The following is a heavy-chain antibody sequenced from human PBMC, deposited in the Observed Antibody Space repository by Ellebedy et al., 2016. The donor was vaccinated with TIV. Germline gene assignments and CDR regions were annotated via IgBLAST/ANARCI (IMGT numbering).Heavy chain of an antibody. V-gene: IGHV3-74*01. D-gene: IGHD4-11*01. CDR2: IKSDGSST. CDR3: ARDRGDYSISGP. Sequence: HTGGSLRLXXVASGFTFGRYWMHWVRQAPGNKLVWVSRIKSDGSSTTYADSVKGRFTTSRDNARNTPYLQMNSLRGEDTAVYFCARDRGDYSISGPWGQGTLVTVSS. CDR1: GFTFGRYW. J-gene: IGHJ5*02.